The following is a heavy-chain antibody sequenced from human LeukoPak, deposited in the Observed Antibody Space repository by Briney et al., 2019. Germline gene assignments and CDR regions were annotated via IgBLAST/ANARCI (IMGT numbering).Heavy chain of an antibody. V-gene: IGHV4-4*07. D-gene: IGHD1-26*01. CDR3: AREIIVGATDWFDP. CDR1: GGPISSYF. CDR2: IYTSGST. J-gene: IGHJ5*02. Sequence: PSETLSLTCTVSGGPISSYFWSWIRQPAGKGLEWIGRIYTSGSTNYNPSLKSRVTMSVDTSKNQFSLKLSSVTAADTAVYYCAREIIVGATDWFDPWGQGTLVTLSS.